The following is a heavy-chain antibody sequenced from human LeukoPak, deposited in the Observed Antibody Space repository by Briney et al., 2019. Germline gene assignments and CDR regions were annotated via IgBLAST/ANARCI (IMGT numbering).Heavy chain of an antibody. D-gene: IGHD1-26*01. CDR2: IYPADSDT. V-gene: IGHV5-51*01. Sequence: GESLKISCKGSGYSFTTYWIGWVRQMPGKGLEWMGHIYPADSDTRYSPSFQGQVTISADKSISTAYLQWSSLKASDTAIYYCARLPSGTFDAFDIWGQGTMITVSS. CDR1: GYSFTTYW. CDR3: ARLPSGTFDAFDI. J-gene: IGHJ3*02.